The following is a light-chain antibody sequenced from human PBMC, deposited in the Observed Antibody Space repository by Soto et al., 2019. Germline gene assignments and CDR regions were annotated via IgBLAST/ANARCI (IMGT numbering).Light chain of an antibody. CDR2: GAS. Sequence: ALAVTPGYSATLSCRASRSVSSSYLAWYQQKPGQAPRLLIYGASSRATGIPDRFSGSGSGTDFTLTISRLEPEDFAVYYCQQYGTSPRTFGQGTKVDI. V-gene: IGKV3-20*01. J-gene: IGKJ1*01. CDR3: QQYGTSPRT. CDR1: RSVSSSY.